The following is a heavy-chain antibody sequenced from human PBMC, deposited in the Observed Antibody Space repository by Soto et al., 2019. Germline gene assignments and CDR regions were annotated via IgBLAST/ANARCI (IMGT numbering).Heavy chain of an antibody. Sequence: QLHLQESGPGLVKPSETLSLTCTVSGGSISSSSFFWGRIRQPPGKGLEWIATISDRGYTYYNPSPKGRVSVSVDTSPNQLSLKLSSVTAAETAVYYCATHLPYFGVSLYWAFDIWGQGATVTVSP. V-gene: IGHV4-39*01. CDR1: GGSISSSSFF. J-gene: IGHJ3*02. CDR2: ISDRGYT. CDR3: ATHLPYFGVSLYWAFDI. D-gene: IGHD3-10*01.